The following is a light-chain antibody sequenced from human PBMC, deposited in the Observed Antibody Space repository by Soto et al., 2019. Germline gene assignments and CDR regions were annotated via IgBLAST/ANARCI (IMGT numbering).Light chain of an antibody. CDR1: QSVSSSY. CDR3: QQYGDSPLT. CDR2: GAS. J-gene: IGKJ4*01. V-gene: IGKV3-20*01. Sequence: EIVLRQSPGTLSLSPGERATLSCRASQSVSSSYLAWYQQKSGQAPRLLIYGASNRAAGIPDRFSGSGSGTDFTLTISRLEPEDFAVYHCQQYGDSPLTFGGGTKVDIK.